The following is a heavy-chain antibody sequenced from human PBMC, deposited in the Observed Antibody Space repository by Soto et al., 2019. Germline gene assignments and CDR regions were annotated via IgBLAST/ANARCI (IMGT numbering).Heavy chain of an antibody. D-gene: IGHD2-2*01. CDR3: ARPDIVVVPAAIFSEGLGMDV. J-gene: IGHJ6*02. Sequence: PGGSLRLSCAASGFTFSSYEMNWVRQAPGKGLEWVSYISSSGSTIYYADSVKGRFTISRDNAKNSLYLQMNSLRAEDTAVYYCARPDIVVVPAAIFSEGLGMDVWGQGTTVTVSS. V-gene: IGHV3-48*03. CDR2: ISSSGSTI. CDR1: GFTFSSYE.